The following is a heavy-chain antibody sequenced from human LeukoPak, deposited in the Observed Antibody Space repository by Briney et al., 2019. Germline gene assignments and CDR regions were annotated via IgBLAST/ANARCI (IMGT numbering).Heavy chain of an antibody. Sequence: RTVGSLRLSCATSGFSFTDYPMNWVRQAPGKGLEWISNIRTTAEGAKYAYYADSVKGRVTISRDDGKNTLYLHMNSLRDDDTVFFQAEDGIRDAFDYWGQGILVTVSS. CDR2: IRTTAEGAKYA. CDR1: GFSFTDYP. V-gene: IGHV3-48*02. CDR3: EDGIRDAFDY. J-gene: IGHJ4*02. D-gene: IGHD5-24*01.